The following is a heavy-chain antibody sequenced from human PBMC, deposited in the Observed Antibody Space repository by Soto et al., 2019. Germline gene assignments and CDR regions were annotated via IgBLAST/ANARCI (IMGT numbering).Heavy chain of an antibody. CDR1: GFTFSTYA. CDR3: AKDRNYPRDQFHY. CDR2: ISANGQGI. J-gene: IGHJ4*02. V-gene: IGHV3-23*01. Sequence: GGSLRLSCAASGFTFSTYALSWVRQAPGKGLEWVSAISANGQGIYYADSVRGRFTISRDNSKNTIFLHMDSLRAEDTAVYYCAKDRNYPRDQFHYWGQGTLVTV. D-gene: IGHD1-7*01.